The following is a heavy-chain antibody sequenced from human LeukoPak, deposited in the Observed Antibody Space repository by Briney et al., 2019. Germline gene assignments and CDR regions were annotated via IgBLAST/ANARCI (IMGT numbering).Heavy chain of an antibody. CDR3: AKGGHYNFGY. J-gene: IGHJ4*02. CDR2: IKEDGSDK. V-gene: IGHV3-7*01. CDR1: GFTFSTYW. D-gene: IGHD4-11*01. Sequence: GGSLRLSCAAFGFTFSTYWMKWVRQAPGKGLEWVASIKEDGSDKYYVDSVKGRFSISRDNAKNSLYLQMNSLRAEDTAVYYCAKGGHYNFGYWGQGTLVTVSS.